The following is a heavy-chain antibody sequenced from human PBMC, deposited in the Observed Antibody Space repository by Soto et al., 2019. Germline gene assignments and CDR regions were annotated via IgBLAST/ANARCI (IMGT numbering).Heavy chain of an antibody. CDR3: ARGPHRGWYAAAPYYFDY. D-gene: IGHD6-19*01. CDR1: GFTFSSYA. V-gene: IGHV3-30-3*01. Sequence: PGGSLRLSCAASGFTFSSYAMHWVRQAPGKGLEWVAVISYDGSNKYYADSVKGRFTISRDNSKNTLYLQMNSLRAEDTAVYYCARGPHRGWYAAAPYYFDYWGQGTLVTVSS. CDR2: ISYDGSNK. J-gene: IGHJ4*02.